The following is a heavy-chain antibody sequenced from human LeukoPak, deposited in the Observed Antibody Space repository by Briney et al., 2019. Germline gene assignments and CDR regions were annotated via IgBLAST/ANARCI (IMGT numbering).Heavy chain of an antibody. Sequence: PGGSLRLSCAASGFTFSSYAMSWVRQAPGKGLEWVSAISGSGGSTYYADSVKGRFTISRDNSKNTLYLQMNSLRAEGTAVYYCAKAPAARPYFDYWGQGTLVTVSS. V-gene: IGHV3-23*01. D-gene: IGHD6-6*01. CDR1: GFTFSSYA. J-gene: IGHJ4*02. CDR2: ISGSGGST. CDR3: AKAPAARPYFDY.